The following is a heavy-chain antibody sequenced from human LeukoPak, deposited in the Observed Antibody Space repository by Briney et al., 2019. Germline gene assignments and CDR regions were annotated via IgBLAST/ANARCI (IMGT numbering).Heavy chain of an antibody. J-gene: IGHJ6*03. Sequence: ASVKVSCKASGYTFTGYYMHWVRQAPGQGLEWMGWINPNSGGTNYAQKFQGRVTMTRDTSISTAYMEPSRLRSDDTAVYYCARDGGSSQDYYMDVWGKGTTVTVSS. CDR3: ARDGGSSQDYYMDV. V-gene: IGHV1-2*02. D-gene: IGHD1-26*01. CDR2: INPNSGGT. CDR1: GYTFTGYY.